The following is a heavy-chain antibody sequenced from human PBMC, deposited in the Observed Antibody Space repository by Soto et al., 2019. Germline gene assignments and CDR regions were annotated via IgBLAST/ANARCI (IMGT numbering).Heavy chain of an antibody. Sequence: PSETLAIACSFSEVSIGIHFWSWIRQAPGKGPELVGYIYHTVNTNYNPALKSRVTISMDTSKNQLYLQLSSVTAADTAVYYCARLQYTVVTALDIWGQGTMVTV. J-gene: IGHJ3*02. CDR3: ARLQYTVVTALDI. CDR2: IYHTVNT. CDR1: EVSIGIHF. D-gene: IGHD2-15*01. V-gene: IGHV4-59*11.